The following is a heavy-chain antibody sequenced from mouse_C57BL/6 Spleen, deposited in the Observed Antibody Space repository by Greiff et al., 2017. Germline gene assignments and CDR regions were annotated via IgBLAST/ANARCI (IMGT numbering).Heavy chain of an antibody. CDR1: GYTFTSYW. Sequence: VQLQQPGPELVKPGASVKLSCKASGYTFTSYWMHWVKQRPGQGLEWIGNINPSNGGTNYNEKFKSKATLTVDKSSSTAYMQLSSLTSEDSAVYYCARGPYSGVYAMDYWGQGTSVTVSS. J-gene: IGHJ4*01. CDR3: ARGPYSGVYAMDY. V-gene: IGHV1-53*01. CDR2: INPSNGGT.